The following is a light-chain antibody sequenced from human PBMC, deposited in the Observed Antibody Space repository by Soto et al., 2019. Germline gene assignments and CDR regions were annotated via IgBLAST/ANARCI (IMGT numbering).Light chain of an antibody. CDR2: DAS. CDR3: QHYNSYSPWT. CDR1: QSISSW. J-gene: IGKJ1*01. V-gene: IGKV1-5*01. Sequence: DIQMTQSPSTLSASVGDRVTITCRASQSISSWLAWYQQKPGKAPKLLIYDASSLESGVPSRFSGSGSGTEFPLTISSLQPDDFATYYCQHYNSYSPWTFGQGTKVEIK.